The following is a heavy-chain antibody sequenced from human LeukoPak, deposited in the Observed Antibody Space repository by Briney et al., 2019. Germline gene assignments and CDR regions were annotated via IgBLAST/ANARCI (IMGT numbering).Heavy chain of an antibody. CDR2: IKEDGSEK. CDR1: EFTFSSYW. J-gene: IGHJ4*02. D-gene: IGHD6-13*01. Sequence: GGSLRLSCAASEFTFSSYWMSWVRQARGKGLEGVANIKEDGSEKYYVDSVKGRFTISRDNARNSLYLQMNSLRAEDTAVYYCARDKTYSSSWYGYDYWGQGTLVTVSS. V-gene: IGHV3-7*03. CDR3: ARDKTYSSSWYGYDY.